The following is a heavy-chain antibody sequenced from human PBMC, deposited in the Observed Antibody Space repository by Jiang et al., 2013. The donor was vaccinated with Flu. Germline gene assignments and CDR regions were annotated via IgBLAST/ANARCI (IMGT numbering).Heavy chain of an antibody. J-gene: IGHJ5*02. CDR1: GGSISSYY. Sequence: PGLVKPSETLSLTCTVSGGSISSYYWSWIRQPAGKGLEWIGRIYTSGSTNYNPSLKSRVTMSVDTSKNQFSLKLSSVTAADTAVYYCAREFIVGATVWFDPWGQGTLVTVSS. D-gene: IGHD1-26*01. CDR3: AREFIVGATVWFDP. CDR2: IYTSGST. V-gene: IGHV4-4*07.